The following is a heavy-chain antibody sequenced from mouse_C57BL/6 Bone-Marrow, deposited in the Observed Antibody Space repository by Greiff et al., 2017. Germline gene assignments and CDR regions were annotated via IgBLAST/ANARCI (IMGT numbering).Heavy chain of an antibody. CDR1: GFSLTSYG. Sequence: VMLVESGPGLVAPSQSLSITCTVSGFSLTSYGVHWVRQPPGKGLEWLVVIWSDGSTTYNSALKSRLSIRKDNSKSQVFLKMNSLQTDDTAMYYCARHSGGRGRGAMGYWGQRASVTVSS. J-gene: IGHJ4*01. V-gene: IGHV2-6-1*01. CDR3: ARHSGGRGRGAMGY. D-gene: IGHD1-3*01. CDR2: IWSDGST.